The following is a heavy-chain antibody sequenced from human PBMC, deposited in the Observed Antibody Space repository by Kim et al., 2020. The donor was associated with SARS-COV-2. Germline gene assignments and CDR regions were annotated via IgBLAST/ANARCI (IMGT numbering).Heavy chain of an antibody. CDR2: IYYSGST. Sequence: SETLSLTCTVSGGSISSSNYYWGWIRQPPGKGLEWIGSIYYSGSTYYNLSLKSRVTISVDTSKNQFSLKLSSVTAADTAVYYCAGHSTYGSGTYFSRYYGMDVWRQATTVTVSS. CDR3: AGHSTYGSGTYFSRYYGMDV. V-gene: IGHV4-39*01. D-gene: IGHD3-10*01. J-gene: IGHJ6*02. CDR1: GGSISSSNYY.